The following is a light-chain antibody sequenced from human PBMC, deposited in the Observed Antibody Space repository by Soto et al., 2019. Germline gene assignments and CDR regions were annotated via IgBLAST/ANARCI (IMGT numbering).Light chain of an antibody. CDR2: DVS. CDR3: SSYTDRNNLV. Sequence: QSVLTQSPSASGSPGQSVTISCTGTSSDIGGYNSVSWYQQHPGKAPKVMIYDVSKRPSGVPDRFSGSKSVNTASLTVSALQAEDEADYYCSSYTDRNNLVFGTGTKLTVL. V-gene: IGLV2-8*01. CDR1: SSDIGGYNS. J-gene: IGLJ1*01.